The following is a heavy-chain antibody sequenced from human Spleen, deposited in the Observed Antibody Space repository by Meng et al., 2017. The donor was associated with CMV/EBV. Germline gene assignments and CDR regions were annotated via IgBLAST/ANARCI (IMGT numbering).Heavy chain of an antibody. CDR3: ARASMVATSLDY. D-gene: IGHD5-12*01. CDR1: GFTFSSYW. J-gene: IGHJ4*02. CDR2: INSDGSST. Sequence: GESLKISCAASGFTFSSYWMYWVRQAPGKGLVWVSRINSDGSSTNYADSVKGRFTISRDNAKNTLYLQMNSLRAEDTAVYYCARASMVATSLDYWGKGTLVTVSS. V-gene: IGHV3-74*01.